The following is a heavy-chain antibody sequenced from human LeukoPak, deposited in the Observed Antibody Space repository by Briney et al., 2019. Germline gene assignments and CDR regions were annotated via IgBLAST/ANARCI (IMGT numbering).Heavy chain of an antibody. V-gene: IGHV3-30*03. CDR2: IADDGGVK. CDR3: ARDTGHYGYYFDY. CDR1: GITFSRHG. Sequence: GGSLRLSCVASGITFSRHGMDWVRQAPGKGLEWVAVIADDGGVKQYADSVKGRFTISRDNSKNTLYLQMNSLRAEDTAVYYCARDTGHYGYYFDYWGQGTLVTVSS. J-gene: IGHJ4*02. D-gene: IGHD4-17*01.